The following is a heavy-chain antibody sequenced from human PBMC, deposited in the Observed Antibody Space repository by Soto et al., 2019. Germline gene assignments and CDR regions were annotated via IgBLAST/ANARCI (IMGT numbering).Heavy chain of an antibody. Sequence: PGGSLRLSCAASGFTFSSYALSWVRQAPGKGLEWISAISGSGSSRYYADSVKGRFTISRHNSKNTLYLLINSLRAEDTAVYYCAKATVEYSSSWPFDYWGQGTLVTVSS. D-gene: IGHD6-13*01. CDR1: GFTFSSYA. CDR2: ISGSGSSR. J-gene: IGHJ4*02. V-gene: IGHV3-23*01. CDR3: AKATVEYSSSWPFDY.